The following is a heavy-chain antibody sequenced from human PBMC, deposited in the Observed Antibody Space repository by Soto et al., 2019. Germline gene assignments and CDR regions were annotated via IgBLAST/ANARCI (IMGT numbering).Heavy chain of an antibody. Sequence: QVQLQESGPRLVKPSQTLSLSCAVSGGSIISASYSWNWIRQSPGRGLEWLGHIYSSGSTYYNPSLKSRVSISVDTSNNQFSLKLTSVTAADTAVYFCAREDAARIERWFDAWDQGILVTVSS. CDR2: IYSSGST. D-gene: IGHD6-6*01. CDR1: GGSIISASYS. V-gene: IGHV4-31*11. CDR3: AREDAARIERWFDA. J-gene: IGHJ5*02.